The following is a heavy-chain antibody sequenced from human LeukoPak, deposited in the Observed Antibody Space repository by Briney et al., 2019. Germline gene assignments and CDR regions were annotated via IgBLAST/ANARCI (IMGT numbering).Heavy chain of an antibody. V-gene: IGHV4-34*01. D-gene: IGHD1-26*01. CDR2: INHSGST. J-gene: IGHJ3*02. Sequence: SETLSLTCAVYGGSFSGYYWSWIRQPPGKGLEWIGEINHSGSTSYNPSLKSRVTISVDTSKNQFSLKLSSVTAAGTAVYYCASKRLASDAFDIWGQGTMVTVFS. CDR3: ASKRLASDAFDI. CDR1: GGSFSGYY.